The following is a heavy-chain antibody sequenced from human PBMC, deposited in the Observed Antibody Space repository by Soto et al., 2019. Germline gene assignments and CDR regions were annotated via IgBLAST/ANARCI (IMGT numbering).Heavy chain of an antibody. V-gene: IGHV3-33*08. CDR2: IWYDGSNK. CDR3: ARDRGYYDSSGYPLSD. J-gene: IGHJ4*02. CDR1: GFTFSNYD. Sequence: VQLVESGGGLVQPGGSLRLSCAASGFTFSNYDMHWVRQATGKGLEWVAVIWYDGSNKYYADSVKGRFTISRDNSKTTLYLQMNSLRAEDTAVYYCARDRGYYDSSGYPLSDWGQGTLVTVSS. D-gene: IGHD3-22*01.